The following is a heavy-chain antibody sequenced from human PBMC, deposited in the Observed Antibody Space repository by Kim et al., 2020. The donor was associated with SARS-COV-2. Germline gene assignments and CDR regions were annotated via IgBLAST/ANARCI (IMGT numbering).Heavy chain of an antibody. CDR1: GFTFSSYG. Sequence: GSLRLSCAASGFTFSSYGMHWVRQAPGKGLEWVAVISYDGSNKYYADSVKGRFTISRDNSKNTLYLQMNSLRAEDTAVYYCARDYYDSSGYSSPFDYWG. D-gene: IGHD3-22*01. J-gene: IGHJ4*01. V-gene: IGHV3-33*05. CDR2: ISYDGSNK. CDR3: ARDYYDSSGYSSPFDY.